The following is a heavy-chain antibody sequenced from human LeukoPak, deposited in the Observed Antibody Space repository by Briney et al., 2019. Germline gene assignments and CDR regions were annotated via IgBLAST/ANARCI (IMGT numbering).Heavy chain of an antibody. CDR2: ISPDGNYI. J-gene: IGHJ4*02. V-gene: IGHV3-23*01. CDR1: GFTFSNFA. CDR3: ARHNNWGFDY. D-gene: IGHD7-27*01. Sequence: GGSLRLSCAASGFTFSNFAMSWVRQTPGTGLAWPSAISPDGNYIYYADSVKGRFTISRDNSKNTLYLQMNSLRAEDTAVYYCARHNNWGFDYWDRRTLLTVSS.